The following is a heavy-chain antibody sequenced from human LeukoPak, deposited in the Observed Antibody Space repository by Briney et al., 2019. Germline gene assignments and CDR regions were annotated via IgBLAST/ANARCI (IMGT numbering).Heavy chain of an antibody. J-gene: IGHJ5*02. CDR3: ARVGIAAALGDWFGP. CDR1: GGSISSGGYS. V-gene: IGHV4-30-2*01. D-gene: IGHD6-13*01. CDR2: IYHSGST. Sequence: SQTLSLTCAVSGGSISSGGYSWSWIRQPPGKGLEWIGYIYHSGSTYYNPSLKSQVTISVDRSKNQFSLKLSSVTAADTAVYYCARVGIAAALGDWFGPWGQGTLVTVSS.